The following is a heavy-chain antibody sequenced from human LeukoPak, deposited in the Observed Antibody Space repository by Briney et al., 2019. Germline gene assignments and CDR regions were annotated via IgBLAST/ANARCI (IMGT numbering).Heavy chain of an antibody. Sequence: ASVKVSCKASGYTFTSYYMHWVRQAPGQGLEWMGMINPSGGSTSHAQKFQGRVTMTRDTSTSTVYMELSSLRSEDTAVYYCARDSSGWYWANGNFDYWGQGTLVTVSS. CDR3: ARDSSGWYWANGNFDY. D-gene: IGHD6-19*01. J-gene: IGHJ4*02. CDR2: INPSGGST. V-gene: IGHV1-46*01. CDR1: GYTFTSYY.